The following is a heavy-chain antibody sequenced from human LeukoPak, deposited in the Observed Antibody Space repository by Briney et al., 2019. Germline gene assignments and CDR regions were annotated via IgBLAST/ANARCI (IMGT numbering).Heavy chain of an antibody. J-gene: IGHJ4*02. CDR1: GFTVSFNY. V-gene: IGHV3-66*04. CDR2: LYSGGST. Sequence: GALRLSCAASGFTVSFNYMNWVRQAPGKGLEWVSVLYSGGSTYYADSVKGRFTISRDNSKNTLYLQMNSLRAEDTAVYYCARRSGDYFDYWGQGTLVTVSS. CDR3: ARRSGDYFDY. D-gene: IGHD2-15*01.